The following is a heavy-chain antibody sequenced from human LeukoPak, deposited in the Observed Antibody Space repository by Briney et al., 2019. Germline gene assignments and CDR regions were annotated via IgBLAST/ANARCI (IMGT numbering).Heavy chain of an antibody. V-gene: IGHV4-59*01. Sequence: SETLSLTCTVSGGSISSYYWSWIRQPPGKGLEWIGYIYYSGSTNYNPSLKSRVTISVDTSKNQFSLELNSVTAADTAVYYCARVGNYYDSSGYYIGWFDPWGQGTLVTVSS. J-gene: IGHJ5*02. CDR3: ARVGNYYDSSGYYIGWFDP. D-gene: IGHD3-22*01. CDR1: GGSISSYY. CDR2: IYYSGST.